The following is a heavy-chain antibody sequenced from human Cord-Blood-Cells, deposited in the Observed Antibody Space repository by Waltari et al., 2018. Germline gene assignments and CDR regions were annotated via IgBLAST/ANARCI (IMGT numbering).Heavy chain of an antibody. Sequence: QVQLVQSGAEVKKPGSSVKVSCKASGGTFSSYAISWVRQAPGQGLEWMGRIIPILGIATFAQKFQGRVTITADKSTSTAYMELSSLRSEDTGVYYCARGPPMDFWSGYYFDYWGQGTLVTVSS. CDR1: GGTFSSYA. V-gene: IGHV1-69*09. CDR3: ARGPPMDFWSGYYFDY. D-gene: IGHD3-3*01. J-gene: IGHJ4*02. CDR2: IIPILGIA.